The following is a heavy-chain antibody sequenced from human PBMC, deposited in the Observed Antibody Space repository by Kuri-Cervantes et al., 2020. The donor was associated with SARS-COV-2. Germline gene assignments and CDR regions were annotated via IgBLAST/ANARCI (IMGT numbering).Heavy chain of an antibody. CDR1: GFTFRTYG. Sequence: GESLKISCAASGFTFRTYGMHWVRQAPGKGLEWVAVISYDGSNKYYADSVKGRFTISRDNSKNTLYLQMNSLRAEDTAVYYCARGMGAGATSWSFDYWGQGTLVTVSS. J-gene: IGHJ4*02. D-gene: IGHD1-26*01. V-gene: IGHV3-30*03. CDR2: ISYDGSNK. CDR3: ARGMGAGATSWSFDY.